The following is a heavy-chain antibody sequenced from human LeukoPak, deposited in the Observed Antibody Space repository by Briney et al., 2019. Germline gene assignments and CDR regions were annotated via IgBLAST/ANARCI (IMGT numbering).Heavy chain of an antibody. CDR3: ARNYVAPRPPFT. Sequence: SETLSLTCTVSGGSISSSSYYWGWIRQPPGKGLEWIGSIYYSGSTYYNPSLKSRVTISVDTSKNQFSLKLSSVTAADTAVYYVARNYVAPRPPFTGGQGTLVTFSP. V-gene: IGHV4-39*07. CDR1: GGSISSSSYY. CDR2: IYYSGST. D-gene: IGHD6-6*01. J-gene: IGHJ4*02.